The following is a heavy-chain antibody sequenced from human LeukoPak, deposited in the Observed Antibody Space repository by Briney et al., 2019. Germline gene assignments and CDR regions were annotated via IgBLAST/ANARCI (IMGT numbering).Heavy chain of an antibody. D-gene: IGHD2-21*01. CDR3: IKDIVFGCGDRYSGVDN. Sequence: PGGSLRLSCAASGFTFSSYAMNWVRQAPGKGLEWVSAISGRGDITYYTDSVKGRFTISRDTSRSTLYLQLSSLRAEDTAVYYCIKDIVFGCGDRYSGVDNWGQGALVTVSS. J-gene: IGHJ4*02. CDR1: GFTFSSYA. V-gene: IGHV3-23*01. CDR2: ISGRGDIT.